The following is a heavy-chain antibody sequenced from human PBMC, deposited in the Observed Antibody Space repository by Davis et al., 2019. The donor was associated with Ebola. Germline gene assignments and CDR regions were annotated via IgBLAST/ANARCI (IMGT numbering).Heavy chain of an antibody. CDR3: ARTHTMVHPLYGMDV. Sequence: PGGSLRLSCAASGFTFSSYDMHWVRQATGKGLEWVSAIGTAGDTYYPGSVKGRFTISRENAKNSLYLQMNSLRAGDTAVYYCARTHTMVHPLYGMDVWGQGTTVTVSS. CDR2: IGTAGDT. D-gene: IGHD3-10*01. CDR1: GFTFSSYD. J-gene: IGHJ6*02. V-gene: IGHV3-13*01.